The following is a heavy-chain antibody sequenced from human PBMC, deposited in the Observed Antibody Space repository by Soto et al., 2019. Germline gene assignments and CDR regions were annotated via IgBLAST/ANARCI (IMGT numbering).Heavy chain of an antibody. J-gene: IGHJ5*02. CDR2: IYYSGST. CDR3: ARARIAAAGTLGWFDP. V-gene: IGHV4-59*01. CDR1: GGSISSYY. D-gene: IGHD6-13*01. Sequence: PSETLSLTCTVSGGSISSYYWSWIRQPPGKGLEWIGYIYYSGSTNYNPSLKSRVTISVDTSKNQFSLKLSSVTAADTAVYYCARARIAAAGTLGWFDPWGQGTLVTVSS.